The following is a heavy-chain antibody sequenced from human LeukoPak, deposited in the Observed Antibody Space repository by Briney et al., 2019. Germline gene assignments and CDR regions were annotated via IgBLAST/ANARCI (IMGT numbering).Heavy chain of an antibody. CDR2: ISRSGNYI. J-gene: IGHJ5*02. CDR1: GFTISSYE. V-gene: IGHV3-48*03. CDR3: ARLLLSSAWFDP. Sequence: GTSLRLSCAASGFTISSYEMNWVRQAPGKGLEWVSYISRSGNYIYYVDSVKGRFTISRDNAKNSLYLQMNSLRDEDTAVYYCARLLLSSAWFDPWGQGTLVTVSS.